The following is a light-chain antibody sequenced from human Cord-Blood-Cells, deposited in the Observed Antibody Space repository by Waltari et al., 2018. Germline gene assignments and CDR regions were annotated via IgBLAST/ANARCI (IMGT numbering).Light chain of an antibody. V-gene: IGKV3-11*01. CDR3: QQRSNWPLT. CDR1: QSVSSY. Sequence: EIVLTQSPATPSLPSGARATLSCRASQSVSSYLAWYQQKPGQAPRLLIYDASNRATGIPARFSGSGSGTDFTLTISSLEPEDFAVYYCQQRSNWPLTFGGGTKVEIK. J-gene: IGKJ4*01. CDR2: DAS.